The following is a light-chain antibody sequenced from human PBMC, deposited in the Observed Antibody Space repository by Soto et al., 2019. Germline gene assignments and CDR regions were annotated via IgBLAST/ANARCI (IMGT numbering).Light chain of an antibody. CDR3: QQYDIWPFT. V-gene: IGKV3-15*01. Sequence: EIVMTQSPATLSVSPGERATLSCRASQSVSSNLAWYQQKPGQAPRLLIYGASTRATGIPARFSGSGSGTEFTLTISSLQSEDFAVYSCQQYDIWPFTFGPGTKVDIK. CDR2: GAS. J-gene: IGKJ3*01. CDR1: QSVSSN.